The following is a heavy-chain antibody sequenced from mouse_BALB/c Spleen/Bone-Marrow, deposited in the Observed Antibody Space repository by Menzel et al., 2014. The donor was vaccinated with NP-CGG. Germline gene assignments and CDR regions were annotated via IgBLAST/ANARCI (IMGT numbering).Heavy chain of an antibody. V-gene: IGHV6-6*02. CDR3: TTGFAY. CDR1: GFTFSNYW. CDR2: IRLKSNNYAT. Sequence: VQLKQSGGGLVQPGGSMKLSCVASGFTFSNYWMNWVRQSPEKGLDWVAEIRLKSNNYATHYAESVKGRFTISRDDSKSSVYLQMNNLRAEDTGIYYCTTGFAYWGQGTLVTVSA. J-gene: IGHJ3*01.